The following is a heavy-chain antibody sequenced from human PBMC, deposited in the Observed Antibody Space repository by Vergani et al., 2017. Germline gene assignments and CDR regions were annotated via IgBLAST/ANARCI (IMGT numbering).Heavy chain of an antibody. CDR3: AGGDILTGYWNYQHYYFDY. CDR2: INHSGST. CDR1: GGSFSGYY. Sequence: QVQLQQWGAGLLKPSETLSLTCAVYGGSFSGYYWSWIRQPPGKGLGWMGEINHSGSTNYNPSLKSRVTISVDTSKNQFSLKLSSVTSADTAVYYCAGGDILTGYWNYQHYYFDYWGQGTLVTVSS. J-gene: IGHJ4*02. V-gene: IGHV4-34*01. D-gene: IGHD3-9*01.